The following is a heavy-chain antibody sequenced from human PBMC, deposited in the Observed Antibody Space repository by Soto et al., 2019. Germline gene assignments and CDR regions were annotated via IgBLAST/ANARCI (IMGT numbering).Heavy chain of an antibody. CDR3: ARDSPVDTAMGTPDWGMDV. CDR1: GFTFSSYS. CDR2: ISSSSSYI. J-gene: IGHJ6*02. Sequence: GGSLRLSCAASGFTFSSYSMNWVRQAPGKGLEWVSSISSSSSYIYYADSVKGRFTISRDNAKNSLYLQMNSLRAEDTAVYYCARDSPVDTAMGTPDWGMDVWGQGTTVTVSS. V-gene: IGHV3-21*01. D-gene: IGHD5-18*01.